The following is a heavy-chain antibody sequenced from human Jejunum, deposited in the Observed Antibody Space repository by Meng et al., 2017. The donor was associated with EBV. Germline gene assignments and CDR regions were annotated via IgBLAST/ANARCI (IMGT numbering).Heavy chain of an antibody. J-gene: IGHJ4*02. Sequence: VQLQDPGPGLVKPSETLSLTCTVSGGSVSTASYYWSWIRQSPGKGLEWIGYIYYSGNTNYNPSLKSRATITVDTSKNQFSLKLSSVTAADTAVYYCARVVDYYERSGYPDFWGQGTLVTVSS. CDR2: IYYSGNT. D-gene: IGHD3-22*01. CDR3: ARVVDYYERSGYPDF. CDR1: GGSVSTASYY. V-gene: IGHV4-61*01.